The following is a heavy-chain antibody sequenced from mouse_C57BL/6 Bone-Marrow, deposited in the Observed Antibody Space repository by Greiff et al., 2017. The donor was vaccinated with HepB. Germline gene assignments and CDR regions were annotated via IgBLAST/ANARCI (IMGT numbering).Heavy chain of an antibody. CDR2: ISNGGGST. J-gene: IGHJ2*01. D-gene: IGHD2-5*01. Sequence: EVKVVESGGGLVQPGGSLKLSCAASGFTFSDYYMYWVRQTPEKRLEWVAYISNGGGSTYSPDTVKGRFTISRDNAKNTLYLQMSRLKSEDTAMYYCARQYSNYYLDYWGQGTTLTVSS. CDR3: ARQYSNYYLDY. CDR1: GFTFSDYY. V-gene: IGHV5-12*01.